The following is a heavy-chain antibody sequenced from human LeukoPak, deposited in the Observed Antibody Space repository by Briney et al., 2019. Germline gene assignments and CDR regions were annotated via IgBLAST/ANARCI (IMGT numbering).Heavy chain of an antibody. CDR1: GYTFTSYG. J-gene: IGHJ6*02. CDR2: ISAYSGNT. Sequence: ASVKVSCKASGYTFTSYGISWVRQAPGQGLEWMGWISAYSGNTNYAQKLQGRVTMTTDTSTSTAYMELRSLRSDDTAVYYCARVVRYGDYYYYGMDVWGQGTTVTVSS. CDR3: ARVVRYGDYYYYGMDV. V-gene: IGHV1-18*01. D-gene: IGHD1-1*01.